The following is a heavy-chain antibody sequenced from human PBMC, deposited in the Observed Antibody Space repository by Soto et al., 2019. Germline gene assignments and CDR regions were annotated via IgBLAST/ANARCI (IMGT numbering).Heavy chain of an antibody. Sequence: SVKVSCKASGGTFSSYTISWVRQAPGQGLEWMGRIIPILGIATYAQKFQGRVTITADKSTSTAYMELSSLRSEDTAVYYCARAPLRDYDSSGYYPGYYYGMDVWGQGTTVTVSS. D-gene: IGHD3-22*01. J-gene: IGHJ6*02. CDR3: ARAPLRDYDSSGYYPGYYYGMDV. CDR2: IIPILGIA. V-gene: IGHV1-69*02. CDR1: GGTFSSYT.